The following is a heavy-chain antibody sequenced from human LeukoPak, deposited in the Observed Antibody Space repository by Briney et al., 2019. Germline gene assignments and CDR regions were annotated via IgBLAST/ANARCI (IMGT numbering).Heavy chain of an antibody. CDR1: GFTFDDHA. CDR3: AKDTTYYYDSSGYWIFDY. CDR2: ISWNSGSI. J-gene: IGHJ4*02. Sequence: GGSLRLSCAASGFTFDDHAMHWVRQAPGKGLEWVSGISWNSGSIGYADSVKGRFTISRDNAKNSLYLQMNSLRAEDTALYYCAKDTTYYYDSSGYWIFDYWGQGTLVTVSS. V-gene: IGHV3-9*01. D-gene: IGHD3-22*01.